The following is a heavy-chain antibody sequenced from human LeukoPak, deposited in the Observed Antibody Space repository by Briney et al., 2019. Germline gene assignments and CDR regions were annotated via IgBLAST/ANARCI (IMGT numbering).Heavy chain of an antibody. CDR3: ASTEYCSGGSCRALNWFDP. Sequence: ASVKVSCKASGYTFTGYYMHWVRQAPGQGLEWMGWINPNSGGTNYAQKFQGRVTMTRDTSISTAYMELSRLRSDDTAVYYCASTEYCSGGSCRALNWFDPWGQGTLVTVSS. V-gene: IGHV1-2*02. CDR1: GYTFTGYY. J-gene: IGHJ5*02. CDR2: INPNSGGT. D-gene: IGHD2-15*01.